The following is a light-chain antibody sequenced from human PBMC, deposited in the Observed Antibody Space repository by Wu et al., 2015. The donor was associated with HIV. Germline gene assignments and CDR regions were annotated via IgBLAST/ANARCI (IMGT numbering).Light chain of an antibody. J-gene: IGKJ1*01. V-gene: IGKV3-20*01. Sequence: EIVLTQSPGTLSLSPGERATLSCRASQSISSSYLAWYRQKPGQAPRLLMYGASSRATGIPDRFSGSGSGTDFSLTIDRLEPEDFAVYYCHQYETSLWTFGQGTKVEIK. CDR1: QSISSSY. CDR3: HQYETSLWT. CDR2: GAS.